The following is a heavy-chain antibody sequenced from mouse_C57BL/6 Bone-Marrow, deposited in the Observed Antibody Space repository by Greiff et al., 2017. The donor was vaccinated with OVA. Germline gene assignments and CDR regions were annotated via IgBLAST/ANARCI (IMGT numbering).Heavy chain of an antibody. CDR3: AREGGVFDY. CDR1: GFTFSDYY. V-gene: IGHV5-16*01. CDR2: INYDGSST. Sequence: EVHLVESEGGLVQPGRSMKLSCTASGFTFSDYYMAWVRQVPEKGLEWVANINYDGSSTYYLDSLKSRFIISRDNAKNILYLQMSSLKAEDTATYDCAREGGVFDYWGQGTTLTVSS. J-gene: IGHJ2*01.